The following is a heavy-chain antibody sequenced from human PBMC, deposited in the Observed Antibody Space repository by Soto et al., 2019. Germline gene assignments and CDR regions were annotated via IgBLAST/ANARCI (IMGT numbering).Heavy chain of an antibody. CDR2: ISSSGSTI. CDR3: AMLGGYYYTSAPPYFQH. CDR1: GFTFSDYY. Sequence: GGSLRLSCAASGFTFSDYYVSWIRQAPGKGLEWVSYISSSGSTIYYADSVKGRFTISRDNAKNSLYLQMNSLRAEDTAVYYCAMLGGYYYTSAPPYFQHWGQGTLVTVSS. D-gene: IGHD3-22*01. V-gene: IGHV3-11*01. J-gene: IGHJ1*01.